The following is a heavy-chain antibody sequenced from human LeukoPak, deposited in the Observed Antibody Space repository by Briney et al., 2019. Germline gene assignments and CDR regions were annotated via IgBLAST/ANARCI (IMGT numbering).Heavy chain of an antibody. V-gene: IGHV3-74*01. Sequence: GSLRLSCAASGFTFSNYWMHWVRQAPGKGLVWVSRINSDGINTSYADSVKGRFTISRDNAKNTLNLQMNSLRAEDTAVYYCARDLGQYYDTSDNWFDPWGQGTLATVSS. J-gene: IGHJ5*02. CDR1: GFTFSNYW. D-gene: IGHD3-22*01. CDR2: INSDGINT. CDR3: ARDLGQYYDTSDNWFDP.